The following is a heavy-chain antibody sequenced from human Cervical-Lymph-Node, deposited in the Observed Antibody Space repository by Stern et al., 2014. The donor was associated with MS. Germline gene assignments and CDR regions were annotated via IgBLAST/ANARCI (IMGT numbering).Heavy chain of an antibody. CDR3: ASAYSSSHYYFDY. CDR1: GFSFSRYA. V-gene: IGHV3-33*01. D-gene: IGHD6-13*01. CDR2: IWYDGSNP. Sequence: VQLVESGGGVVQPGRSLRLSCAASGFSFSRYAMHWVRQAPGKGLEWVALIWYDGSNPYYADSVTGLFTNSRDNFKNTLYLQMNSLRAEDTAVYYCASAYSSSHYYFDYWGQGTLVTVSS. J-gene: IGHJ4*02.